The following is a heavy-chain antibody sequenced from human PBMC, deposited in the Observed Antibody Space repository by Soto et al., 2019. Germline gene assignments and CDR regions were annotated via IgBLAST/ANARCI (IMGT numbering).Heavy chain of an antibody. J-gene: IGHJ4*02. CDR2: IWFDGSNK. CDR1: GFTFSIYG. Sequence: QVQLVESGGGVVQPGRSLRLSCAASGFTFSIYGMHWVRQAPGKGLEWVALIWFDGSNKYYADSVKGRFTISRDNSKNTLYLQMNRLRAEDTAVYYCASVGITGTTFRGFAYWGQGTLVTVSS. D-gene: IGHD1-20*01. V-gene: IGHV3-33*01. CDR3: ASVGITGTTFRGFAY.